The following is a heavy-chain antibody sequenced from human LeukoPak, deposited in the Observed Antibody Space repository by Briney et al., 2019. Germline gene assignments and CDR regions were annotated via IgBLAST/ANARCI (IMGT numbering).Heavy chain of an antibody. D-gene: IGHD2-15*01. J-gene: IGHJ4*02. CDR2: VSSDGGIK. CDR3: ARDSETTPIHVLGY. Sequence: GGSPRLSCVVSGFTFTNYVVHWVRQAPGKGLEWVTLVSSDGGIKYYADSVKGRFSVSRDTSKNTLYLQMNSLRVDDTAVYYCARDSETTPIHVLGYWGQGTLVTVSS. V-gene: IGHV3-30-3*01. CDR1: GFTFTNYV.